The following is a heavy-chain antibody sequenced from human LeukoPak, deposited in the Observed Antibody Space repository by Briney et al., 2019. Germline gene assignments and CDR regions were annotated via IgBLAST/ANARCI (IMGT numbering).Heavy chain of an antibody. D-gene: IGHD2-2*01. CDR2: INHSGST. CDR3: ARLPSCSSTSCYPTYYYYMDV. V-gene: IGHV4-34*01. J-gene: IGHJ6*03. Sequence: GSLRLSCAASGFTFSSYSMNWVRQAPGKGLEWIGEINHSGSTNYNPSLKSRVTISVDTSKNQFSLKLSSVTAADTAVYYCARLPSCSSTSCYPTYYYYMDVWGKGTTVTVSS. CDR1: GFTFSSYS.